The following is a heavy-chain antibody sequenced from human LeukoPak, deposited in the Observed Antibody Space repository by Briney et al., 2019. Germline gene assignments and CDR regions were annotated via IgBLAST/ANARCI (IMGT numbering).Heavy chain of an antibody. J-gene: IGHJ2*01. CDR2: IWYDGSTK. CDR3: AKDRITAAGTWYYDL. Sequence: GGSLRLSCAASGFTFSNYGIHWVRQAPGKGLEWVALIWYDGSTKHYADSVKGRFTISRDNSKNTVYLQMNSLRADDTAVYCCAKDRITAAGTWYYDLWGRGTLVTVSS. D-gene: IGHD6-13*01. V-gene: IGHV3-33*06. CDR1: GFTFSNYG.